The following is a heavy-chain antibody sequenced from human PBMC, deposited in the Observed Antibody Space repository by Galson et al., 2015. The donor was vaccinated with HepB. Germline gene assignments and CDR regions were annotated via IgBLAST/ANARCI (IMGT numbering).Heavy chain of an antibody. V-gene: IGHV3-30-3*01. CDR3: ASDMVRGVIGWFDP. J-gene: IGHJ5*02. CDR1: GFTFSSYA. D-gene: IGHD3-10*01. CDR2: ISYDGSNK. Sequence: SLRLSCAASGFTFSSYAMHWVRQAPGKGLEWVAVISYDGSNKYYADSVKGRFTISRDNSKNTLYLQMNSLRAEDTAVYYCASDMVRGVIGWFDPWGQGTLVTVSS.